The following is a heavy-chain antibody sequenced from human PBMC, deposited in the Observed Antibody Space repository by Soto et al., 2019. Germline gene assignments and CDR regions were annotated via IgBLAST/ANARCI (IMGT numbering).Heavy chain of an antibody. V-gene: IGHV1-69*01. J-gene: IGHJ3*01. Sequence: QVQLIQSEAEVKKPGSSVRVSCTASGGIFGSHGFSWVRQAPGQRLEWVGGFIPIFRTLTYTEKFQARVRIAAADSTNTVFLDLSSLRSEDTELYYCVRDRRIYYSDPHDEFVASDYEVWGQGTMFSVSS. D-gene: IGHD3-22*01. CDR2: FIPIFRTL. CDR1: GGIFGSHG. CDR3: VRDRRIYYSDPHDEFVASDYEV.